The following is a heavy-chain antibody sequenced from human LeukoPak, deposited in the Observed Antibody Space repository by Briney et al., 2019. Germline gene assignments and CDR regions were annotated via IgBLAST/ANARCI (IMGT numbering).Heavy chain of an antibody. V-gene: IGHV3-23*01. CDR1: RFIFSKYA. J-gene: IGHJ4*02. D-gene: IGHD3-22*01. CDR3: AKDQKLYDTSGHEVFDY. CDR2: ISGSGVYT. Sequence: PGGSLRLSCAASRFIFSKYAMSWVRQAPGKGLEWVSGISGSGVYTYYADSVKGRFTISRDNSRNTLYLQMNSLRTEDTAVYYCAKDQKLYDTSGHEVFDYGGQGTLVTVSS.